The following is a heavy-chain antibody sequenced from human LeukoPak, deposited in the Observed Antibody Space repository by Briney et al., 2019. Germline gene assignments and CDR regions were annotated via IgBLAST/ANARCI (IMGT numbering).Heavy chain of an antibody. CDR2: IYYSGST. J-gene: IGHJ4*02. D-gene: IGHD1-7*01. CDR3: ARTKEYNWNYRYYFDY. V-gene: IGHV4-39*01. Sequence: SETLSLTCTVSGGSISSSSSYYWGWIRQPPGKGLEWIGSIYYSGSTYYNPSLKSRVTISVDTSKNQFSLKLSSVTAADTAVYYCARTKEYNWNYRYYFDYWGQGTLVTVSS. CDR1: GGSISSSSSYY.